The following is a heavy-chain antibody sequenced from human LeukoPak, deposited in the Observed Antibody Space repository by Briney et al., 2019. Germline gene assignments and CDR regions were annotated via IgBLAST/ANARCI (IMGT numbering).Heavy chain of an antibody. V-gene: IGHV3-7*01. Sequence: GGSLRLSCAASGFTFSNYWMTWVRQAPGKGREWVANIKQDGSAKYYVDSVKGRFTISRDNAKNSLYLQMNSLRAEDTAMYYCASPEWLPDSIDIWGQGTMVTVSS. J-gene: IGHJ3*02. D-gene: IGHD3-3*01. CDR2: IKQDGSAK. CDR1: GFTFSNYW. CDR3: ASPEWLPDSIDI.